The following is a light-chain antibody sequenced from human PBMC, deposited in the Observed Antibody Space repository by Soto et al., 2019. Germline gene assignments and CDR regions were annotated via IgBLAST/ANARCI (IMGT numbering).Light chain of an antibody. CDR1: QSVSSN. J-gene: IGKJ1*01. Sequence: EVVMTQSPATLSVSPGERATLSCRASQSVSSNLAWYQQIPGQAPTLLIYGASTRATGVPARFSGSGSGTDFTLTISSLESEDFAVYYCQQYNYWWTFGQGTKVEI. CDR3: QQYNYWWT. CDR2: GAS. V-gene: IGKV3-15*01.